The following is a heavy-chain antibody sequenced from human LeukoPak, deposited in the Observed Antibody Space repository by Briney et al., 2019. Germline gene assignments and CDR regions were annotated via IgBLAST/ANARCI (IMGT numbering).Heavy chain of an antibody. CDR3: AAAERGSYYADAFDI. V-gene: IGHV1-58*02. CDR2: IVVGSGNT. D-gene: IGHD1-26*01. J-gene: IGHJ3*02. CDR1: GFTFTSSA. Sequence: ASVKVSCKASGFTFTSSAMQWVRQARGQRLEWIGWIVVGSGNTNYAQKFQERVTITRDMSTSTAYMELSSLRSEDTAVYYCAAAERGSYYADAFDIWGQGTMVTVSS.